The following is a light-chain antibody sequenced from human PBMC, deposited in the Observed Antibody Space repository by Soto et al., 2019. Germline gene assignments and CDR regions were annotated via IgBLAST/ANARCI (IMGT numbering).Light chain of an antibody. CDR2: GAS. Sequence: EIVLTQSPGTLSLSPGERATLSCRASQSVSSSYLAWYQQKPDQAPRLLIYGASSRAAGIPDRFSGSGSGADFTLAISRLEPEDCAVYYCQDYGSSRWTVGQGTKVEIK. J-gene: IGKJ1*01. CDR3: QDYGSSRWT. CDR1: QSVSSSY. V-gene: IGKV3-20*01.